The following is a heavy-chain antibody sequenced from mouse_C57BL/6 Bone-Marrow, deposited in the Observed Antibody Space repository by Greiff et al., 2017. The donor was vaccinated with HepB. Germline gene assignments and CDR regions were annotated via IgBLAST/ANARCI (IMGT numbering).Heavy chain of an antibody. CDR1: GFTFSDYY. CDR3: ARQGRGYYWYFDV. Sequence: EVNLVESGGGLVQPGGSLKLSCAASGFTFSDYYMYWVRQTPEKRLEWVAYISNGGGSTYYPDTVKGRFTISRDNAKNTLYLQMSRLKSEDTAMYYCARQGRGYYWYFDVWGTGTTVTVSS. V-gene: IGHV5-12*01. J-gene: IGHJ1*03. D-gene: IGHD2-2*01. CDR2: ISNGGGST.